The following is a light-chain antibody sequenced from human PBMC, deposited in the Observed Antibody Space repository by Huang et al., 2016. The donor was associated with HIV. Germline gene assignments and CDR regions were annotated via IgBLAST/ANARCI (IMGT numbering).Light chain of an antibody. CDR2: GAS. Sequence: AIQMTQSPSSLSASVGDRVTITCRASQGITDDLAWYPQKPGKDPKLLISGASTLRSGVPSRFSGSGSGTDFTLSISSLQPEDYATDYCLQDHNYPRTFGQGTKVEI. J-gene: IGKJ1*01. CDR3: LQDHNYPRT. V-gene: IGKV1-6*01. CDR1: QGITDD.